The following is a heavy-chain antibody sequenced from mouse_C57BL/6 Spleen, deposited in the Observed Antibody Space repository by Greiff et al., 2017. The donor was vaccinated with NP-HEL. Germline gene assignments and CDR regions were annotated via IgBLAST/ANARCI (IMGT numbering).Heavy chain of an antibody. J-gene: IGHJ2*01. V-gene: IGHV3-6*01. CDR3: ARDPYDYDEYYFDY. CDR1: GYSITSGYY. D-gene: IGHD2-4*01. CDR2: ISYDGSN. Sequence: EVKLQESGPGLVKPSQSLSLTCSVTGYSITSGYYWNWIRQFPGNKLEWMGYISYDGSNNYNPSLKNRISITRDTSKNQFFLKLNSVTTEDTATYYCARDPYDYDEYYFDYWGQGTTLTVSS.